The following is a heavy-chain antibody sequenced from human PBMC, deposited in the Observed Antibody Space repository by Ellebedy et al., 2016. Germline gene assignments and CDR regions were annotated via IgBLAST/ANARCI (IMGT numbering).Heavy chain of an antibody. J-gene: IGHJ4*02. Sequence: GESLKISCAVSGFTFSDHFMDWVRQAPGKGLEWVGRIRNKANSYTTEYAASVKGRFTISRDDSQNSVYLQLNSLKTEDTAVYYCARDTVAGRGIAHWGQGTPVTVSS. D-gene: IGHD6-19*01. V-gene: IGHV3-72*01. CDR1: GFTFSDHF. CDR3: ARDTVAGRGIAH. CDR2: IRNKANSYTT.